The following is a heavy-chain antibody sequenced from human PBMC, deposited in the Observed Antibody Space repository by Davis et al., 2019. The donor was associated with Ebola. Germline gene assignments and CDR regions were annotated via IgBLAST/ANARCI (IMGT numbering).Heavy chain of an antibody. V-gene: IGHV1-2*02. D-gene: IGHD7-27*01. J-gene: IGHJ4*02. Sequence: AASVQVSCKASGYTFTGYYMHWVRQASGQGLEWMGWINPNSGGTNYAQKFQGRVTMTRDTSITTAYMELSRLRSDDTAVYYCARDGSTSDQKSGELDYWGQGPLVTVSS. CDR3: ARDGSTSDQKSGELDY. CDR1: GYTFTGYY. CDR2: INPNSGGT.